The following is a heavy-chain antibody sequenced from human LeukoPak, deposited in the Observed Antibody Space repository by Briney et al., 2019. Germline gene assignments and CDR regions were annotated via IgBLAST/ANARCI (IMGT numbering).Heavy chain of an antibody. CDR2: ISAYNGNT. D-gene: IGHD3-10*01. CDR3: ARGSALLWFGELLSPFDY. CDR1: GYTFTSYG. V-gene: IGHV1-18*01. Sequence: ASVKVSCKASGYTFTSYGISWVRQAPGQGLEWMGWISAYNGNTNYAQKLQGRVTMTTDTSTSTAYMELRSLRSDDTAVYYCARGSALLWFGELLSPFDYWGQGTLVTVSS. J-gene: IGHJ4*02.